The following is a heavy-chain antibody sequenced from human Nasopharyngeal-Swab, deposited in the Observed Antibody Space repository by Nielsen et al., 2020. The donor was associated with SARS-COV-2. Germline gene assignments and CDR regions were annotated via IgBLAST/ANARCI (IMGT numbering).Heavy chain of an antibody. CDR3: TKGRADYSNPSFDN. D-gene: IGHD4-11*01. CDR2: ITWNSGT. Sequence: GGSLRLSCAASGFTFSSYWMSWVRQAPGKGLEWVSGITWNSGTGYTDSVKGRFTISRDNARNSLYLQMNSLRADDTALYYCTKGRADYSNPSFDNWGQGTLVTVSS. V-gene: IGHV3-20*04. J-gene: IGHJ4*02. CDR1: GFTFSSYW.